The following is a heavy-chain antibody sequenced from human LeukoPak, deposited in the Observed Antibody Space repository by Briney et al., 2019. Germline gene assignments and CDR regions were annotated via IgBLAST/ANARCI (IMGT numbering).Heavy chain of an antibody. CDR1: GFTFDDYG. CDR3: ARFGIAVAGTFDY. J-gene: IGHJ4*02. CDR2: INWNGGST. Sequence: GGSLRLSCAASGFTFDDYGMSWVRQAPGRGLEGVFGINWNGGSTSYADSAKGRFTISRDNAKNSLYLQMNSLRAEDTALYYCARFGIAVAGTFDYWGQGTLVTVSS. V-gene: IGHV3-20*04. D-gene: IGHD6-19*01.